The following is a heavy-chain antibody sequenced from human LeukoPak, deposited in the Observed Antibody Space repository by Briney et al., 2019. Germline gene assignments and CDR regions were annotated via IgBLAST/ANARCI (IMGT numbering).Heavy chain of an antibody. CDR3: AREAYDSGSFRTDYYYMDV. CDR1: GYTFTGYY. J-gene: IGHJ6*03. CDR2: ITPNSGGT. V-gene: IGHV1-2*02. Sequence: ASVKVSCEASGYTFTGYYLHLVRHAPGPRLEWLAWITPNSGGTNYAQRFQGRVTMTRDTSISTAYMELSRLRSDDTAVYYCAREAYDSGSFRTDYYYMDVWGKGTTVTISS. D-gene: IGHD3-10*01.